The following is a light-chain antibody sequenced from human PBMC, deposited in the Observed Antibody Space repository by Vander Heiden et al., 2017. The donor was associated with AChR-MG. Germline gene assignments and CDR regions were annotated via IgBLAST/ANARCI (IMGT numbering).Light chain of an antibody. V-gene: IGLV3-25*03. CDR3: QSADSSGTVV. J-gene: IGLJ2*01. CDR1: ALPKQY. Sequence: SYELTPPPSVSVSPGQTARITCSGDALPKQYADWYQQKPGQAPVLVIYKDSERPSGIPERFSGSSSGTTVTLTISGVQAEDEADYYCQSADSSGTVVFGGGTKLTVL. CDR2: KDS.